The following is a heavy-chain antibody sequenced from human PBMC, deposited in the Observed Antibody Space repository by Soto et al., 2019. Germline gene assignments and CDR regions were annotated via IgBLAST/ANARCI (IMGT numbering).Heavy chain of an antibody. CDR1: GGSISSSYY. CDR3: ARGTGTTVIGLLV. Sequence: SETLSLTCAVSGGSISSSYYWSWIRQPPGKGLKWIGYIYYSGSTNYNPSLKSRVTISVDTSKNQFSLKLSSVTAADTAVYYCARGTGTTVIGLLVWGQGTLVTVSS. D-gene: IGHD1-7*01. V-gene: IGHV4-61*01. J-gene: IGHJ4*02. CDR2: IYYSGST.